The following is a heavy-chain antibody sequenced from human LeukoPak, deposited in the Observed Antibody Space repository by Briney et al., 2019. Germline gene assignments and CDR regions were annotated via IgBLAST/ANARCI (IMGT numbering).Heavy chain of an antibody. D-gene: IGHD3-10*01. CDR3: ARARYGSGGYFFDF. J-gene: IGHJ4*02. CDR2: IKQDGSEI. Sequence: GGSLRLSCAASGFNFNSYWMSWVRQAPGKGLECVANIKQDGSEIYFVDSVKGRFTISRDNAKSSLHLQVNSLRGEDTAVYYCARARYGSGGYFFDFWGQGTLVTVSS. CDR1: GFNFNSYW. V-gene: IGHV3-7*04.